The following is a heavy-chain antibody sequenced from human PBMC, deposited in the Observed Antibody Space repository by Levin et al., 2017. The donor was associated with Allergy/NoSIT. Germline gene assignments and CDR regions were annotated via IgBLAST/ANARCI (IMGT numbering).Heavy chain of an antibody. CDR2: IKSKTDGGTT. J-gene: IGHJ4*02. Sequence: GESLKISCAASGFTFSNAWMSWVRQAPGKGLEWVGRIKSKTDGGTTDYAAPVKGRFTISRDDSKNTLYLQMNSLKTEDTAVYYCTTDPIDDYYGSGSWGQGTLVTVSS. V-gene: IGHV3-15*01. CDR3: TTDPIDDYYGSGS. CDR1: GFTFSNAW. D-gene: IGHD3-10*01.